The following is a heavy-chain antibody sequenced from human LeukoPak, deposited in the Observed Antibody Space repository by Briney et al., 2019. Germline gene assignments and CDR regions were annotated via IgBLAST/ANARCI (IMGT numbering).Heavy chain of an antibody. CDR2: IYYSGST. D-gene: IGHD3-3*01. CDR3: ARDSGPYYTSYDG. Sequence: SETLSLTCTVSGGSISSSSYYWSWIRQPPGKGLEWIGYIYYSGSTNYNPSLKSRVTISVDTSKNQFSLKLSSVTAADTAVYYCARDSGPYYTSYDGWGQGTLVTVSS. J-gene: IGHJ4*02. CDR1: GGSISSSSYY. V-gene: IGHV4-61*01.